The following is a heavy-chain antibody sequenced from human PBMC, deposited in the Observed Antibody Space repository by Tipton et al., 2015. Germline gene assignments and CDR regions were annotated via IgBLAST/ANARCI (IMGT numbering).Heavy chain of an antibody. D-gene: IGHD2-2*01. V-gene: IGHV3-11*01. CDR1: GFTFSDYY. Sequence: GSLRLSCAASGFTFSDYYMSWIRQAPGKGLEWLSYVSSSGATIYYTDSVKGRFTISRDNAKNSLYLQMNSLRAEDTAVYYCARDLTVPATALDYWGQGTLVTVSS. CDR2: VSSSGATI. CDR3: ARDLTVPATALDY. J-gene: IGHJ4*02.